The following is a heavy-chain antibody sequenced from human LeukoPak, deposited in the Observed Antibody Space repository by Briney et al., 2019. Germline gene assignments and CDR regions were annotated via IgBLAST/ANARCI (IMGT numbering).Heavy chain of an antibody. CDR1: GGTFSSFA. Sequence: GSSVKVSCKASGGTFSSFAISWVRRAPGQGLKWMGGIIPIFGTANYEQKFQGKVTITTDASTSTAYMEMSSLRSEDTAVYYCATLRYFDWFRPDYYYYYMDVWGKGTTVTVSS. J-gene: IGHJ6*03. D-gene: IGHD3-9*01. V-gene: IGHV1-69*05. CDR3: ATLRYFDWFRPDYYYYYMDV. CDR2: IIPIFGTA.